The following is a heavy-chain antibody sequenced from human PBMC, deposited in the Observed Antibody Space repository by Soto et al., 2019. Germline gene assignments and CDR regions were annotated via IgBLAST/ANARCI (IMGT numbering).Heavy chain of an antibody. D-gene: IGHD3-10*01. Sequence: QTGGSLRLSCAASGFIFGDYEMNWVRQAPGKGLEWIAHISFSGSTIYYADSVKGRFSISRDNSNNFLYLQLSGLRADDSAVYYCTRGAGFFYGVDVWGLGTTVTVSS. CDR1: GFIFGDYE. CDR2: ISFSGSTI. J-gene: IGHJ6*02. CDR3: TRGAGFFYGVDV. V-gene: IGHV3-48*03.